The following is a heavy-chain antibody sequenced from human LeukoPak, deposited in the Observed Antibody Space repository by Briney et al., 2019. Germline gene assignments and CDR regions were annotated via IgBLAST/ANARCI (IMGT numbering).Heavy chain of an antibody. CDR1: GFTFSSYG. CDR2: IWYDGSNK. D-gene: IGHD4-17*01. V-gene: IGHV3-33*06. CDR3: AKVRGGNDYGDYWDAFDI. J-gene: IGHJ3*02. Sequence: GGSLRLSCAASGFTFSSYGMHWVRQAPGKGLEWVAVIWYDGSNKYYADSVKGRFTISRDNSKNTLYLQMNSLRAEDTAVYYSAKVRGGNDYGDYWDAFDIWGQGTMVTVSS.